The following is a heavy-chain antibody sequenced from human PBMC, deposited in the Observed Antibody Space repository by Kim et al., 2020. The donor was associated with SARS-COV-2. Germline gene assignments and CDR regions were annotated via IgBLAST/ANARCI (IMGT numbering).Heavy chain of an antibody. D-gene: IGHD4-17*01. V-gene: IGHV3-23*01. CDR3: AKESPSIRSTTFDF. Sequence: YAGTVKGRLTVARDNSNNRVYMEMNSLRAEDTAVYYCAKESPSIRSTTFDFWGQGGLVTVSS. J-gene: IGHJ4*02.